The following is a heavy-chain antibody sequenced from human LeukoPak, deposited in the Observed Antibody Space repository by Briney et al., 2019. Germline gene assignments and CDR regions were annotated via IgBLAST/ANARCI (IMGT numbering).Heavy chain of an antibody. CDR2: IYYSGST. Sequence: SETLSLTCTVSGGSISSYYWSWIRQPPGKGLEWIGYIYYSGSTNYNPSLKSRVTISVDTSKNQFSLKLSSVTAADTAVYYCARGIAVAGTGFDYWGQGTLVTVSS. CDR3: ARGIAVAGTGFDY. CDR1: GGSISSYY. J-gene: IGHJ4*02. D-gene: IGHD6-19*01. V-gene: IGHV4-59*01.